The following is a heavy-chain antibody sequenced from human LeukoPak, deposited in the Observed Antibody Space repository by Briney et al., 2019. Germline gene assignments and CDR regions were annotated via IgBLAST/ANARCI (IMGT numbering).Heavy chain of an antibody. CDR2: ISYGSRFI. J-gene: IGHJ3*02. CDR3: TRVIPASPGGFDI. Sequence: GGSLRLSCAASGFTFSTYSINWVRQAPGEGLEWVSSISYGSRFIDYADSVKGRFTISRDNARNSLYLQMNSLRAEDTAVYYCTRVIPASPGGFDIWGQGTMVTVSS. CDR1: GFTFSTYS. D-gene: IGHD2-2*01. V-gene: IGHV3-21*01.